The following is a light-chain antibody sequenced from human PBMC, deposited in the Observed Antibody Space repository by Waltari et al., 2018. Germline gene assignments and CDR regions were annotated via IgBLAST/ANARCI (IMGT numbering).Light chain of an antibody. J-gene: IGKJ1*01. CDR3: QQYNNWPPGT. CDR1: QSIGSS. Sequence: ETVVIQSHATLSMSPGERPTLSCRTSQSIGSSLAWYQQRPGQAPRLLIYRASTRATGIPDRFSGSGSETEFTLTISSLQSEDIAVYYCQQYNNWPPGTFGQGTKVEI. V-gene: IGKV3-15*01. CDR2: RAS.